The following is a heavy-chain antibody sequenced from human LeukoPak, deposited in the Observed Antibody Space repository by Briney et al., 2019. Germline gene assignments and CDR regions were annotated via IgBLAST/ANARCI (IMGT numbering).Heavy chain of an antibody. V-gene: IGHV4-59*01. CDR1: GGSISSYY. CDR3: AREQWLGQNYYYGMDV. J-gene: IGHJ6*02. Sequence: SETLSLTCTVSGGSISSYYWSWIRQPPGKGLEWIGYIYYSGSINYNPSLKSRVTISVDTSKNQFSLKLSSVTAADTAVYYCAREQWLGQNYYYGMDVWGQGTTVTVSS. CDR2: IYYSGSI. D-gene: IGHD6-19*01.